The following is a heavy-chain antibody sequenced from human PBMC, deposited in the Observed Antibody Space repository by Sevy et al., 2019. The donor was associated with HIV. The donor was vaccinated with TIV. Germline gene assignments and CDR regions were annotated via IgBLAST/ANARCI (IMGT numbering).Heavy chain of an antibody. J-gene: IGHJ4*02. V-gene: IGHV4-4*02. Sequence: SETLSLTCTVSGDSIISSRWWSWFRQSPGKGLEWIGDMYHRGTTNYSPSLKNRVIMSVGKSKNQFSLKLTSVTAADTAVYYCAAAAGTDILGYYFDSWGQGIPVTVSS. D-gene: IGHD6-25*01. CDR3: AAAAGTDILGYYFDS. CDR1: GDSIISSRW. CDR2: MYHRGTT.